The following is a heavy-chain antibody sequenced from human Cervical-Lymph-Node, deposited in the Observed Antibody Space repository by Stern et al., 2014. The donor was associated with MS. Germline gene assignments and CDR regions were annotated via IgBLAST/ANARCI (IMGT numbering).Heavy chain of an antibody. CDR2: ISGHNGNT. Sequence: VQLVESGAEVKKPGASVKVSCKTSGYTFSTYGITWVRQAPGQGPEWMGWISGHNGNTNFAERFQGRLTKTTDTSTRTAYMELRSLRYDDTAVYFCARDPGGYFHGMDVWGQGTTVTVSS. D-gene: IGHD3-10*01. J-gene: IGHJ6*02. CDR1: GYTFSTYG. CDR3: ARDPGGYFHGMDV. V-gene: IGHV1-18*01.